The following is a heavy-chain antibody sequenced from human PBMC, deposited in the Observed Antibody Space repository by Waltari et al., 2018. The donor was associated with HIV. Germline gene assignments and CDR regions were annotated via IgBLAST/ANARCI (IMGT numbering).Heavy chain of an antibody. D-gene: IGHD1-26*01. CDR2: TYRRSKGYN. J-gene: IGHJ6*03. CDR1: GDSVSNNRAT. V-gene: IGHV6-1*01. CDR3: ARASRGVRQNLTYYYMDV. Sequence: QVQLQQSGPGLVKPSQTLSLTCGISGDSVSNNRATWNWIRQSPSRGLEWLGRTYRRSKGYNEYALSVKGRITINPDTSKNQFSLHLNSVTPDDTAVYYGARASRGVRQNLTYYYMDVWGKGTTVTVS.